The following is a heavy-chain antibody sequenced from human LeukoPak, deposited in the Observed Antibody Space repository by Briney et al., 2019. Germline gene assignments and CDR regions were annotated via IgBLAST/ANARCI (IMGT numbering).Heavy chain of an antibody. J-gene: IGHJ4*02. CDR3: ARWRGSTSERSDY. Sequence: GGSLRLSCTASGFTFSDYWMTWVRQAPGKGLEWVANIKQDGSAKYYVDSVKGRFTFSRDNAKNSLYLQMDSLRVEDTATYYCARWRGSTSERSDYWGQGTLVTVSS. D-gene: IGHD2-2*01. CDR1: GFTFSDYW. CDR2: IKQDGSAK. V-gene: IGHV3-7*01.